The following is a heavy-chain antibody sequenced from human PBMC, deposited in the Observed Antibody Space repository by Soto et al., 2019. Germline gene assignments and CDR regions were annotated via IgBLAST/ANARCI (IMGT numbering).Heavy chain of an antibody. CDR1: GGSFSGYY. CDR2: INHSGST. CDR3: ARLNGYCVSTSCHGYYGMDV. V-gene: IGHV4-34*01. D-gene: IGHD2-2*03. J-gene: IGHJ6*02. Sequence: SETLSLTCAVYGGSFSGYYWSWIRQPPGKGLEWIGEINHSGSTNYNPSLKSRVTISVDTSKNQFSLKLSSVTAADTAVYYCARLNGYCVSTSCHGYYGMDVWGQGTTVT.